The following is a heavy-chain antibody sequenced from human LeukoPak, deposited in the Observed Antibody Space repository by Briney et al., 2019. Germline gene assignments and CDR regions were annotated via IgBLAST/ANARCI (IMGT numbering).Heavy chain of an antibody. CDR2: IIPIFGTA. J-gene: IGHJ4*02. D-gene: IGHD2-2*01. Sequence: ASVKVSCKASGGTFSSYAISWVRQAPGQGLEWMGGIIPIFGTANYAQKFQGRVTITADESTSTAYMELSSLRSEDTAVYYCARDPIVVVPRYYFDYWGQGTLITVSS. CDR1: GGTFSSYA. CDR3: ARDPIVVVPRYYFDY. V-gene: IGHV1-69*13.